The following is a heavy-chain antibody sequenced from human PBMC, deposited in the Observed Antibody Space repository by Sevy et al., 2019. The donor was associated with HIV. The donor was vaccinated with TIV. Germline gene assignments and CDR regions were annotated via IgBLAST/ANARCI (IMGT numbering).Heavy chain of an antibody. CDR3: AGEGGVATTGDHDAFDI. J-gene: IGHJ3*02. D-gene: IGHD7-27*01. CDR1: GDTFSTYG. Sequence: ASVKVSCKASGDTFSTYGLSWVRQAPGQGLEWMGGIIPIFGTPNYAQRFQGRVTITADESASTAYMELGSLRSEDTALYYGAGEGGVATTGDHDAFDIWGHGTLVTVSS. V-gene: IGHV1-69*13. CDR2: IIPIFGTP.